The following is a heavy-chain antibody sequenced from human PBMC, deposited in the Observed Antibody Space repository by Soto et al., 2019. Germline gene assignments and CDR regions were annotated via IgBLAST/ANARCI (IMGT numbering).Heavy chain of an antibody. V-gene: IGHV4-4*02. D-gene: IGHD6-13*01. CDR3: ARDLGSSWYNWFDP. Sequence: SETRSLTCAVSGGSISGSNWWSFVRQPPGKGLEWIGEIYHSGSTNYNPSLKSRVTISVDKSKNQFSLKLSSVTAADTAVYYCARDLGSSWYNWFDPWGQGTLVTVSS. CDR2: IYHSGST. CDR1: GGSISGSNW. J-gene: IGHJ5*02.